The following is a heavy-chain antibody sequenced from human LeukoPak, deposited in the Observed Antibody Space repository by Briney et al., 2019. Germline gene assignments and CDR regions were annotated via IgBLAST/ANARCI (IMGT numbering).Heavy chain of an antibody. CDR3: AKDSGSAPPRYFDY. J-gene: IGHJ4*02. V-gene: IGHV3-9*01. CDR1: GFTFDDYA. CDR2: ISWNSGSI. Sequence: GGSLRLSCAASGFTFDDYAMHWVRQAPGKGLEWVSGISWNSGSIGYADSVKGRFTISRDNAKNSLYLQMNSLRAVDTALYYCAKDSGSAPPRYFDYWGQGTLVTVSS. D-gene: IGHD3-10*01.